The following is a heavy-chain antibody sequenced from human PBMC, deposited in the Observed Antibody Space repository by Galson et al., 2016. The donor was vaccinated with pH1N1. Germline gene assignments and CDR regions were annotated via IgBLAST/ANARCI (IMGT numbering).Heavy chain of an antibody. CDR1: GFTFSNYW. V-gene: IGHV3-74*01. Sequence: SLRLSCAASGFTFSNYWMNWVRQVPGKGLMWVSRINIDGSRTIYADSVKGRFIISRDNAKNTLYLQIHSLTAGDTAVYYCTRDPYYPYYLDSWGQGTLVAVSS. CDR2: INIDGSRT. CDR3: TRDPYYPYYLDS. J-gene: IGHJ4*02. D-gene: IGHD1-26*01.